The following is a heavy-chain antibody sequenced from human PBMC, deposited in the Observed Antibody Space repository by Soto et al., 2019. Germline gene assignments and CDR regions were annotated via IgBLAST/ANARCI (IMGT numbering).Heavy chain of an antibody. CDR1: GFTFSSYA. D-gene: IGHD6-19*01. CDR2: ISGSGGST. Sequence: PGGSLRLSCAASGFTFSSYAMSWVRQAPGKGLEWVSAISGSGGSTYYADSVKGRFTISRDNSKNTLYLQMNSLRAEDTAVYYCAKDPLPVPAGVPNSSGWYYFDYWGQGTLVTVSS. V-gene: IGHV3-23*01. CDR3: AKDPLPVPAGVPNSSGWYYFDY. J-gene: IGHJ4*02.